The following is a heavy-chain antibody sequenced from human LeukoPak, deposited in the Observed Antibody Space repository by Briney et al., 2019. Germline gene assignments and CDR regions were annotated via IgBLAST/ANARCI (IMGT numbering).Heavy chain of an antibody. D-gene: IGHD3-10*01. V-gene: IGHV3-33*01. CDR1: GFTFSSYG. CDR3: ARDYAMVRGIFDY. CDR2: IWYDGSNK. Sequence: PGRSLRLSCAASGFTFSSYGMHWVRQAPGKGLEWVAVIWYDGSNKYYADSVKGRFTISRDNSKNTLYLQMNSLRAEDTAVYYCARDYAMVRGIFDYWGQGTLVTVSS. J-gene: IGHJ4*02.